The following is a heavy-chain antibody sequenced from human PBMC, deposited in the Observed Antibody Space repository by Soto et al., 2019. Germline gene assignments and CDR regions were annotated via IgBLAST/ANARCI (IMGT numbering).Heavy chain of an antibody. Sequence: PGESLKISCKGSVYNFTSYWISWVRQMPGKGLDWMGRIDPSDSYTNYSPSFEGHVTISADKSISTAYLQWSSLKASDTAMYYCARQSFCSPGTCYPGTDFWGQGTLVTVSS. D-gene: IGHD2-15*01. CDR1: VYNFTSYW. V-gene: IGHV5-10-1*01. CDR3: ARQSFCSPGTCYPGTDF. CDR2: IDPSDSYT. J-gene: IGHJ4*02.